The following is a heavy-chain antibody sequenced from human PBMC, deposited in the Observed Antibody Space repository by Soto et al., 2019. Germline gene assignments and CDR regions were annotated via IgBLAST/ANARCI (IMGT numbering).Heavy chain of an antibody. CDR3: AKTKAPTIFGIDY. D-gene: IGHD3-3*02. CDR1: GFTFSSYA. V-gene: IGHV3-23*01. Sequence: LRLSCAASGFTFSSYAMSWVRQAPGKGLEWVSAISGSGGSTYYADSVKGRFTISRDNSKNTLYLQMNSLRAEDTAVYYCAKTKAPTIFGIDYRGQGTLVTVSS. CDR2: ISGSGGST. J-gene: IGHJ4*02.